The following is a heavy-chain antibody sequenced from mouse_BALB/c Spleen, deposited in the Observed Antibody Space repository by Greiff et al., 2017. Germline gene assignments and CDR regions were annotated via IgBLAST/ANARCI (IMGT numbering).Heavy chain of an antibody. Sequence: EVHLVESGGGLVKPGGSLKLSCAASGFTFSSYTMSWVRQTPEKRLEWVATISSGGSYTYYPDSVKGRFTISRDNAKNTLYLQMSSLKSEDTALYYYTRDRRDGYSDFAYWGQGTLVTVSA. J-gene: IGHJ3*01. CDR3: TRDRRDGYSDFAY. CDR1: GFTFSSYT. CDR2: ISSGGSYT. D-gene: IGHD2-3*01. V-gene: IGHV5-6-4*01.